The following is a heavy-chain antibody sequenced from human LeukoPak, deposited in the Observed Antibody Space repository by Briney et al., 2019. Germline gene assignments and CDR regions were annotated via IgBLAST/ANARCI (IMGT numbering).Heavy chain of an antibody. Sequence: GGSLRLSCAASGFTFSSYSMNWVRQAPGKGLEWVSSISSSSSYIYYADSVKGRFTISRDNAKNSLYLQMNSLRAEDTAVYYCARASSITMTEGAFDIWGQGTMVTVSS. D-gene: IGHD3-22*01. CDR1: GFTFSSYS. CDR2: ISSSSSYI. J-gene: IGHJ3*02. CDR3: ARASSITMTEGAFDI. V-gene: IGHV3-21*01.